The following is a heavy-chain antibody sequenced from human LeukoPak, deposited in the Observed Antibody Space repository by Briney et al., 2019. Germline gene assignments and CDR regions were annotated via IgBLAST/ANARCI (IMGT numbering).Heavy chain of an antibody. V-gene: IGHV3-53*01. Sequence: GGSLRLSCAASGFTLSSNYMSWVRQAPGKGLEWVSVIYSGGSTYYADSVKGRFTISRDNSKNTLYLQMNSLRAEDTAVYYCARETPYDSSGYHLPYWGQGTLVTVSS. CDR2: IYSGGST. J-gene: IGHJ4*02. CDR3: ARETPYDSSGYHLPY. CDR1: GFTLSSNY. D-gene: IGHD3-22*01.